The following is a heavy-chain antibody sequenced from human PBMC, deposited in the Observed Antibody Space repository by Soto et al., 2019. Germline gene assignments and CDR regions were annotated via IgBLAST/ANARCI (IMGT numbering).Heavy chain of an antibody. D-gene: IGHD1-26*01. V-gene: IGHV4-61*01. Sequence: QVHLQESGPGLLKPSETLSLTCTVTRGSVSSQTHFWTWIRQPPRKGLGWIGYKYYSGISNYNPSLQSRVTISVDTSKNPFSLRLTSVTAADTAVYFCVREDMSGTYYFDAWGQGALVTVSS. CDR1: RGSVSSQTHF. J-gene: IGHJ4*02. CDR2: KYYSGIS. CDR3: VREDMSGTYYFDA.